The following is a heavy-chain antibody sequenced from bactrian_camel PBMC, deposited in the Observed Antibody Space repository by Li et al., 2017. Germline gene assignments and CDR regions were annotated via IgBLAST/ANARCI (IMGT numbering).Heavy chain of an antibody. CDR3: AADSPTARADVRTLYDMY. D-gene: IGHD5*01. J-gene: IGHJ4*01. V-gene: IGHV3S26*01. Sequence: VESGGGSVQVGGSLRLSCTASGYTSSSFCMGWFRQVPGKEREGVAVIDSDGVTSYAESVKGRFTISKASAKDTLYLQMNNLKPEDTGVYYCAADSPTARADVRTLYDMYLGQGTQVTVS. CDR2: IDSDGVT. CDR1: GYTSSSFC.